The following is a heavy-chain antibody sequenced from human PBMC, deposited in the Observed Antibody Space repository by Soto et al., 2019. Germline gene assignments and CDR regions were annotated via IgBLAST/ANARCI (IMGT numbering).Heavy chain of an antibody. CDR3: ARVWGGAFDI. Sequence: SQTLSLTFTVSGSSISSYYWSWIRHPQGKGREWIGYIYYRGSTTSTPSPKSRVTIPVDTSKNPFSLKLSSVTDADTAVYYCARVWGGAFDIWGQGTMVTVS. CDR2: IYYRGST. CDR1: GSSISSYY. V-gene: IGHV4-59*01. D-gene: IGHD3-10*01. J-gene: IGHJ3*02.